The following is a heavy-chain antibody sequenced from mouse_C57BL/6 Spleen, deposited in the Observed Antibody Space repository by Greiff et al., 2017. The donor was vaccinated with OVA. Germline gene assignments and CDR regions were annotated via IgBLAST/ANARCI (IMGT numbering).Heavy chain of an antibody. J-gene: IGHJ1*03. CDR2: IDPSDSDT. Sequence: VQLQQPGAELVRPGSSVKLSCKASGYTFTSYWMHWVKQRPIQGLEWIGNIDPSDSDTHYNQKFKDKATFTVDKSSSTAYMQLSSLTSEDSAVYYCARWIYYYGSSYGYFDVWGTGTTVTVSS. V-gene: IGHV1-52*01. D-gene: IGHD1-1*01. CDR3: ARWIYYYGSSYGYFDV. CDR1: GYTFTSYW.